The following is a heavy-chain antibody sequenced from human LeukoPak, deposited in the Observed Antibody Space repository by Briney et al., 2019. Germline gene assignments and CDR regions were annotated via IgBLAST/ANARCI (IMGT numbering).Heavy chain of an antibody. CDR2: IIPIFGTA. D-gene: IGHD3-22*01. CDR1: GGTFSSYA. J-gene: IGHJ4*02. CDR3: ARDDDSSGYYFDY. V-gene: IGHV1-69*05. Sequence: SVKVSCKASGGTFSSYAISWVRQAPGQGLEWMGRIIPIFGTANYAQKFQGRVTITTDESASTAYMELSSLRSEDTAVYYCARDDDSSGYYFDYWGQGTLVTVSS.